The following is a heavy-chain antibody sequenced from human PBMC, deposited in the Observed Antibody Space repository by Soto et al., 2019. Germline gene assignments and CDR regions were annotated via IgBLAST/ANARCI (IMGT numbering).Heavy chain of an antibody. CDR3: ARVVYNWNYGGDFGMDV. D-gene: IGHD1-7*01. CDR1: GYTFTGYY. Sequence: VASVKVSCKASGYTFTGYYMHWVRQAPGQGLEWMGWINPNSGGTNYAQKFQGWVTMTRDTSISTAYMELSRLRSDDTAVYYCARVVYNWNYGGDFGMDVWGQGTTVTVS. J-gene: IGHJ6*02. V-gene: IGHV1-2*04. CDR2: INPNSGGT.